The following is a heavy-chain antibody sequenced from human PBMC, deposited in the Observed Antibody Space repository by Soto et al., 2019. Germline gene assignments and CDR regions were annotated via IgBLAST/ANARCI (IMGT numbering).Heavy chain of an antibody. J-gene: IGHJ4*02. CDR1: GYTLTELS. CDR3: ATAPTHGIGNYFDY. V-gene: IGHV1-24*01. D-gene: IGHD1-1*01. CDR2: FDPEDGET. Sequence: GASVKVSCKVSGYTLTELSMHWVRQAPGKGLEWMGGFDPEDGETIYAQKFQGRVTMTEDTSTDTAYMELSSLRSEDTAVYYCATAPTHGIGNYFDYWGQGTLVTVSS.